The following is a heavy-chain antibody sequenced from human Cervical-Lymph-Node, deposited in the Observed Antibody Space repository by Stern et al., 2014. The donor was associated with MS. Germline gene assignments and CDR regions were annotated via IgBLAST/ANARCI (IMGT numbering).Heavy chain of an antibody. CDR2: IYPGDSDS. Sequence: EVQLVQSGPEVKKPGQSLRISCEGFGYSFSTYWIGWVRQMPGKGLEYMGIIYPGDSDSRYTPSFQGQVTISVDASISTAYLEWSALQASDTATYFCARQKHSLGGAFDLWGQGTMVTVS. D-gene: IGHD3-3*02. CDR1: GYSFSTYW. V-gene: IGHV5-51*01. J-gene: IGHJ3*01. CDR3: ARQKHSLGGAFDL.